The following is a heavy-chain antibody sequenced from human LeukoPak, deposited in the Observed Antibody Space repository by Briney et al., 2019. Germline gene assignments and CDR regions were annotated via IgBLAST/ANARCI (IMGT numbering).Heavy chain of an antibody. CDR1: GFTFSSYS. D-gene: IGHD2-15*01. CDR2: ISSSSNTI. CDR3: ARVGLGSLGGDY. J-gene: IGHJ4*02. V-gene: IGHV3-48*04. Sequence: GGSLRLSCAASGFTFSSYSMYWVRQAPGKGLEWVSYISSSSNTIYYADSVKGRFTISRDNAKNSLYLQMNSLRAEDTAVYYCARVGLGSLGGDYWGQGTLVTVSS.